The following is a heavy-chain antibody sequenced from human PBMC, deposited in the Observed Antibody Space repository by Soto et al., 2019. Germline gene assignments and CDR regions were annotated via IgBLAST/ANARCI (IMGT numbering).Heavy chain of an antibody. V-gene: IGHV1-18*01. Sequence: ASVNVSFKASRYTFSNYCICCVRQAPLQGLEWMGWMSPHNGNAHYAENLQGRVTLTADTSKNTAYMELRSLRSDDTAVYYCARMYSWTDSSSLWGQGRLVTVS. CDR3: ARMYSWTDSSSL. J-gene: IGHJ4*01. CDR2: MSPHNGNA. D-gene: IGHD1-26*01. CDR1: RYTFSNYC.